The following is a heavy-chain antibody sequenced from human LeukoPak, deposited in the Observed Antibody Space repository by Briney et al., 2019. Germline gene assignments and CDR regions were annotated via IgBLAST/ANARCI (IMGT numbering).Heavy chain of an antibody. J-gene: IGHJ4*02. D-gene: IGHD3-10*01. CDR3: AKDRMYYYGSGSYYGGVDY. V-gene: IGHV3-30*18. CDR2: ISYDGSNK. CDR1: GFTFSSYG. Sequence: QHGGSLRLSCAASGFTFSSYGMHWVRPAPGKGLAWVAVISYDGSNKYYADSMKGRFTISRDNSKNTLYLQMNSLRAEDTAVYYCAKDRMYYYGSGSYYGGVDYWGQGTLVTVSS.